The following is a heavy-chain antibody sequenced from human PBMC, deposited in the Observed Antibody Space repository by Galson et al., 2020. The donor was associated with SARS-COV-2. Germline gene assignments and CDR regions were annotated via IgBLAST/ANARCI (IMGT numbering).Heavy chain of an antibody. J-gene: IGHJ4*02. CDR1: GFTFSRFA. D-gene: IGHD4-17*01. CDR3: AKDQGNDYGVQLDS. CDR2: ISGSGGST. Sequence: GESLKISCAASGFTFSRFAMSWVRQAPGKGLEWVSSISGSGGSTYYADSVKGRLTISRDNSNNTLYLQMNSLRGEDAALYYCAKDQGNDYGVQLDSWGQGTLVTVSS. V-gene: IGHV3-23*01.